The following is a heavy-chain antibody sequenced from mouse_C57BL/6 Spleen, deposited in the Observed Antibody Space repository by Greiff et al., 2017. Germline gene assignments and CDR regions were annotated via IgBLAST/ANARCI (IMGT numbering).Heavy chain of an antibody. CDR3: ARTGFDY. V-gene: IGHV5-17*01. J-gene: IGHJ2*01. CDR2: ISSGSSTI. CDR1: GFTFSDYG. Sequence: EVKVVESGGGLVKPGGSLKLSCAASGFTFSDYGMHWVRQAPEKGLEGVAYISSGSSTIYYADTVKGRFTISRDNAKNTLFLQMTSLRSEDTAMYYCARTGFDYWGQGTTLTVSS.